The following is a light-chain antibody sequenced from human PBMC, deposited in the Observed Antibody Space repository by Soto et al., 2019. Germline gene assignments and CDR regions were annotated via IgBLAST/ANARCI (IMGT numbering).Light chain of an antibody. CDR2: GAS. J-gene: IGKJ4*01. CDR1: QSVSSSY. V-gene: IGKV3-20*01. CDR3: QHYRTS. Sequence: EIVLTQSPGTLSLSPGERATLSCRASQSVSSSYLAWYQQKPGQAPRLLIYGASSRATGIPDRFSGSGSETDFTLTLTRLEPEDFAVYYCQHYRTSFGGGTKVEIK.